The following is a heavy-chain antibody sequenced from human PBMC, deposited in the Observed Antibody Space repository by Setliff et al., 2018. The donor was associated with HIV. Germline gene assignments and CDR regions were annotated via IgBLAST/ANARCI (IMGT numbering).Heavy chain of an antibody. Sequence: SETLSLTCTVSGGSINSFYWNWVRQPAGRGLEWIGRIFASGNTNYNPSLKSRVTMSVDTSKNQFSLNLNSVTAADTAVYYCARGGDGLLLGRPRYYYYYMDVWGKGTTVTVSS. CDR3: ARGGDGLLLGRPRYYYYYMDV. D-gene: IGHD2-15*01. J-gene: IGHJ6*03. CDR2: IFASGNT. V-gene: IGHV4-4*07. CDR1: GGSINSFY.